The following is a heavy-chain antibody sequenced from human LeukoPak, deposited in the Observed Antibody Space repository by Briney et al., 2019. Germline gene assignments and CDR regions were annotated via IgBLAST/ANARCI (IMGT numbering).Heavy chain of an antibody. V-gene: IGHV1-69*13. J-gene: IGHJ6*02. CDR2: IIPIFGTA. CDR1: GGTFSSYA. Sequence: GASAKVSCKASGGTFSSYAISWVRQAPGQGLEWMGGIIPIFGTANYAQKFQGRVTITADESTSTAYMELSSLRSEDTAVYYCARDDNYYDSSGYYSQYYYYGMDVWGQGTTVTVSS. CDR3: ARDDNYYDSSGYYSQYYYYGMDV. D-gene: IGHD3-22*01.